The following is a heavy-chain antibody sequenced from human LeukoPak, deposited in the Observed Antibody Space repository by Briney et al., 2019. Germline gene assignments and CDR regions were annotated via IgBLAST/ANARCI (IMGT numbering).Heavy chain of an antibody. V-gene: IGHV1-46*01. D-gene: IGHD6-13*01. CDR3: ARGAIAAAGSFDY. CDR1: GYTFTSYY. Sequence: ASVKLSCKASGYTFTSYYTHRVRQAPGQGLEWMGLINPSGGNTRYAQKFQGRVTITRDTSTTTVYMELSSLRSEDTAVYYCARGAIAAAGSFDYWGQGTLVIVSS. CDR2: INPSGGNT. J-gene: IGHJ4*02.